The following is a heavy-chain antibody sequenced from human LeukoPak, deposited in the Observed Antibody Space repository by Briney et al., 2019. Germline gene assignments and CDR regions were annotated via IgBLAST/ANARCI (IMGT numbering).Heavy chain of an antibody. CDR1: GYAFTYYY. CDR2: VNPNSGAT. D-gene: IGHD6-13*01. Sequence: ASVKVSCSASGYAFTYYYIDWVRHAPGQGHEWMGWVNPNSGATGYAQKYPGRVTVTWDTSINTANIKLSRQTSDDTTVQYCARDEYPNGWQLFDYWGEGTLVSAS. V-gene: IGHV1-2*02. CDR3: ARDEYPNGWQLFDY. J-gene: IGHJ4*02.